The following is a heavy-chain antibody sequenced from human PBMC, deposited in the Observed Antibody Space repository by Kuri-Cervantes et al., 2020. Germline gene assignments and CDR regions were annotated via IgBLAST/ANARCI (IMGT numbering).Heavy chain of an antibody. CDR1: GFTFSNYY. CDR3: ARHRSGWCSFDY. CDR2: IKQDGSEK. J-gene: IGHJ4*02. V-gene: IGHV3-7*01. Sequence: GESLKISCAASGFTFSNYYMSWVRQAPGKGLEWVANIKQDGSEKYYVDSVKGRFTISRDNAKNSLYLQMNSLRAEDTAVYYCARHRSGWCSFDYWGQGTLVTVSS. D-gene: IGHD6-19*01.